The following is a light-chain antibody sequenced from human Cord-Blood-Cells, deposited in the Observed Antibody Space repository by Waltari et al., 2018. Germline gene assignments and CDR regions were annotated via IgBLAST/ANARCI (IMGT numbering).Light chain of an antibody. Sequence: DIVMTQSPDSLAVSLGERATIHCKSSQSVLYSSNNKTYLAWYQQKPGQPPKRLIYWASTRESGVPDRFSGSGSGTDFTLTISSLQAEDVAVYYCQQYYSTPWTFGQGTKVEIK. CDR1: QSVLYSSNNKTY. V-gene: IGKV4-1*01. J-gene: IGKJ1*01. CDR2: WAS. CDR3: QQYYSTPWT.